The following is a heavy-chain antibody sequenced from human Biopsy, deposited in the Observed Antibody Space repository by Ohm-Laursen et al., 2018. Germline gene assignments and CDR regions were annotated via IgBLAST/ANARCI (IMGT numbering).Heavy chain of an antibody. CDR1: GLTFTTAF. CDR3: TTYQY. D-gene: IGHD3-16*02. Sequence: SLRPSCTASGLTFTTAFMSWVRQAPGKGLEWVGRIKSKTDGGTIDYAASVKGRIIISRDDSKKTVYLQMNNLKTEDTGVYYCTTYQYWGQGTLVTVSS. V-gene: IGHV3-15*01. J-gene: IGHJ4*02. CDR2: IKSKTDGGTI.